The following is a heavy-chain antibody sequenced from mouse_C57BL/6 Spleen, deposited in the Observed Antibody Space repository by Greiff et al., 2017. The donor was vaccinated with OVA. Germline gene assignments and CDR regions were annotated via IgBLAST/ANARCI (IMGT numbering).Heavy chain of an antibody. J-gene: IGHJ4*01. CDR3: AREDYYGSSYGAMDY. CDR1: GYTFTDHT. Sequence: VQVVESDAELVKPGASVKISCKVSGYTFTDHTIHWMKQRPEQGLEWIGYIYPRDGSTKYNEKFKGKATLTADKSSSTAYMQLNSLTSEDSAVYFCAREDYYGSSYGAMDYWGQGTSVTVSS. V-gene: IGHV1-78*01. D-gene: IGHD1-1*01. CDR2: IYPRDGST.